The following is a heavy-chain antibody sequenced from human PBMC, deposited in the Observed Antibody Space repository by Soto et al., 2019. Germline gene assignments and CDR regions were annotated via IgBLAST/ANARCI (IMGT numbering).Heavy chain of an antibody. V-gene: IGHV3-15*01. Sequence: EVQLVESGGGLVQPGGSLRLSCAASGITFKNVWMSWIRQAPGRGLEWVGRIRSEVDGGTSDYAAPMKGRFIISRDDSEDTLYLQITSLKSEDTAMYYCTRMNTRDAFDIWGQGTMVTVPS. CDR2: IRSEVDGGTS. CDR3: TRMNTRDAFDI. J-gene: IGHJ3*02. CDR1: GITFKNVW.